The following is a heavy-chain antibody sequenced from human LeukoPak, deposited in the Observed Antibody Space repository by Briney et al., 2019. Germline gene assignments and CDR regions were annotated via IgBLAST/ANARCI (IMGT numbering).Heavy chain of an antibody. CDR1: GFTFSSYG. CDR2: ISGSGGST. V-gene: IGHV3-23*01. J-gene: IGHJ3*02. Sequence: PGGSLRLSCAASGFTFSSYGMNWVRQAPGKGLEWVSDISGSGGSTDYADSVKGRFTISRDNTKNTLFLQMNSLRAEDTAVYYCAKDPGHGSGKSGAFDIWGQGTMVTVSS. D-gene: IGHD3-10*01. CDR3: AKDPGHGSGKSGAFDI.